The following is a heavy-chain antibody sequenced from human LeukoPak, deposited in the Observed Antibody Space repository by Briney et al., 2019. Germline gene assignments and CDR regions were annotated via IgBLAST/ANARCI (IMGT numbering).Heavy chain of an antibody. CDR3: ARAFSSSSFYFNY. D-gene: IGHD6-6*01. CDR2: IYHSGST. CDR1: GDSISTYY. V-gene: IGHV4-59*01. J-gene: IGHJ4*02. Sequence: SSETLSLTCTVSGDSISTYYWNWIRQPPGRGLEWIGYIYHSGSTNYNPSLKSRVTISVDTSKNQFSLKLSSVTAADTAVYYCARAFSSSSFYFNYWGQGTLVTVSS.